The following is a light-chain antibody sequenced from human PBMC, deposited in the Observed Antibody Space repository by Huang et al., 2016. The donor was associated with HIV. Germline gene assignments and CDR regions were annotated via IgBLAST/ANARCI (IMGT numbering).Light chain of an antibody. J-gene: IGKJ2*01. Sequence: EIVLTQSPGTLSLSPGERATLSCRASQSVSSYLAWYPQKPGQAPRLLIYGASSRATGIPDRFSGSGSGTDFTLTISRLEPEDFAVYYCQQYNNLRYTFGQGTKLEIK. CDR3: QQYNNLRYT. V-gene: IGKV3-20*01. CDR2: GAS. CDR1: QSVSSY.